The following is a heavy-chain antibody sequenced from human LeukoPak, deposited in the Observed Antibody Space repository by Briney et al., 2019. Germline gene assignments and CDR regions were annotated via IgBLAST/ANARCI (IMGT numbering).Heavy chain of an antibody. CDR3: ARATIRVNGDGNNYYSYLDV. CDR2: IYHSGSP. Sequence: PSETLSLTCTVSGYSISSGYYWDWIRQPPGKGLEWIGSIYHSGSPYYNSSLKSRVTISVDTSKNQFSLKLSSVTAADTAVYYCARATIRVNGDGNNYYSYLDVWGKGTTVTVSS. D-gene: IGHD5-24*01. V-gene: IGHV4-38-2*02. J-gene: IGHJ6*03. CDR1: GYSISSGYY.